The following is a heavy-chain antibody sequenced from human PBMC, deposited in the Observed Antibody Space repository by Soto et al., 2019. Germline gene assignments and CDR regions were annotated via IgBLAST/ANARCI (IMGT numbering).Heavy chain of an antibody. CDR1: GYTFTSYA. Sequence: QVQLVQSGAEEKKPGASVKVSCKASGYTFTSYAMHWVRQAPGQRLEWMGWINAGNGNTKYSQKFQGRVTITRDTSASTAYMELSRLRSEDTAVYYCARGTVVTHFAYWGQGTLVTVSS. CDR2: INAGNGNT. CDR3: ARGTVVTHFAY. J-gene: IGHJ4*02. D-gene: IGHD2-21*02. V-gene: IGHV1-3*05.